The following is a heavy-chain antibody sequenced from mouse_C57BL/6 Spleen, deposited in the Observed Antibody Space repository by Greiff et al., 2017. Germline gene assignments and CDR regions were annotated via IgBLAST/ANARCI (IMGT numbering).Heavy chain of an antibody. CDR3: ARSDGYFFDY. J-gene: IGHJ2*01. Sequence: EVKLMESEGGLVQPGSSMKLSCTASGFTFSDYYMAWVRQVPEKGLEWVANINYDGSSTYYLDSLKSRFIISRDNAKNILYLQMSSLKSEDTATXYCARSDGYFFDYWGQGTTLTVSS. CDR2: INYDGSST. CDR1: GFTFSDYY. V-gene: IGHV5-16*01. D-gene: IGHD2-3*01.